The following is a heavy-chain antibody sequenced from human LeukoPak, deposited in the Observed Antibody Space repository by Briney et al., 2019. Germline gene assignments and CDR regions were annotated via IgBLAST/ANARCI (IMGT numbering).Heavy chain of an antibody. Sequence: GESLQISCKGSGSIFTSYWIGWVRQVPRKGLEWMGIIYPGDSDTRYSPSFQGQVTISADKSISTSYLQWSSLNPSATAMYYCARQSWAKWAMGYRGQGNLVTVSS. D-gene: IGHD6-13*01. CDR1: GSIFTSYW. V-gene: IGHV5-51*01. J-gene: IGHJ4*02. CDR2: IYPGDSDT. CDR3: ARQSWAKWAMGY.